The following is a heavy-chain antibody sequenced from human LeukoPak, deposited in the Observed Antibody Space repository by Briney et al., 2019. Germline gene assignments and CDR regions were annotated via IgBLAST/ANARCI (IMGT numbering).Heavy chain of an antibody. D-gene: IGHD3-10*01. V-gene: IGHV4-59*01. CDR1: GGSISSYD. Sequence: SETLSLTCTVSGGSISSYDWSWIRQPPGKGLEWIGYIYYSGSTNYNPSLKSRVTISVDTSKNQFSLKLSSVTAADTAVYYCARGRASYGSGSYLFDYWGQGTLVTVSS. CDR3: ARGRASYGSGSYLFDY. J-gene: IGHJ4*02. CDR2: IYYSGST.